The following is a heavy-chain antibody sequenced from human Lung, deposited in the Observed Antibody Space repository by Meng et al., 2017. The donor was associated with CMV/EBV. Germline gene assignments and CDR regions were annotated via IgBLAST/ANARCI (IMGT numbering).Heavy chain of an antibody. V-gene: IGHV4-4*02. CDR3: ASFPPPGKQWLVTDY. CDR2: IYHSGST. CDR1: GGSISSSNW. D-gene: IGHD6-19*01. J-gene: IGHJ4*02. Sequence: QGQLQDLGPVLVKPSGTLPLPCAVSGGSISSSNWWSWVRQPPGKGLEWIGEIYHSGSTNYNPSLKSRVTISVDKSKNQFSLKLSSVTAADTAVYYCASFPPPGKQWLVTDYWGQGTLVTVSS.